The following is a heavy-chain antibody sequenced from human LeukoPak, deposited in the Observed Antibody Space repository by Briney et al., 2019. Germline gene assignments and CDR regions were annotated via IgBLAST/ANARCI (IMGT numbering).Heavy chain of an antibody. J-gene: IGHJ6*02. Sequence: PSETLSLTCTVSGGSISSSSYYWGWVRQPPGKGLGWVGSIYYSGSTYYNPSLKSRVTISVDTSKNQFSLKLSSVTAADTAVYYCARHHEAGYYYGMDVWGQGTTVTVSS. V-gene: IGHV4-39*01. CDR3: ARHHEAGYYYGMDV. CDR2: IYYSGST. CDR1: GGSISSSSYY.